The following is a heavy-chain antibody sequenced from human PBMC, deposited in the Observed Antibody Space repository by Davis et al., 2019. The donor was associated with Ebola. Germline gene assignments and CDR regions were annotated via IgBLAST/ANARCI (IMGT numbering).Heavy chain of an antibody. V-gene: IGHV3-33*05. CDR1: GLTFSRYG. CDR2: ISYDGSNK. CDR3: ARDQEAFDM. Sequence: GGSLRLSCVASGLTFSRYGMHWVRQAPGKGLEWVAVISYDGSNKYYADSVKGRFTISRDNSKNTLYLQMNSLRAEDTAVYHCARDQEAFDMWGQGTMVTVSS. J-gene: IGHJ3*02.